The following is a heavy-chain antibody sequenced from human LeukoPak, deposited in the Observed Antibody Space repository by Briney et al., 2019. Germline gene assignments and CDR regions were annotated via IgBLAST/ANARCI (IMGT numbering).Heavy chain of an antibody. CDR3: ATHSFDY. Sequence: GGSLRLSCAASGFTFSTYAMHWVRQAPGKGLEWVATISDDGTKQFYADAVKGRFTISRDNTKNTLYLQMSSLRTEDTAMYCCATHSFDYWGQGTLVTVSS. CDR2: ISDDGTKQ. J-gene: IGHJ4*02. V-gene: IGHV3-30*04. CDR1: GFTFSTYA.